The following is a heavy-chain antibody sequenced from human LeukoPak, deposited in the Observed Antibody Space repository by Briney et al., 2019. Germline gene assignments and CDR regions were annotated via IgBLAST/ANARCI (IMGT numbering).Heavy chain of an antibody. J-gene: IGHJ3*02. D-gene: IGHD4-17*01. Sequence: GASVKVSCKAFGGTFSSYAISWVRQAPGQGLEWMGRIIPIFGIANYAQKFQGRVTITADKSTSTAYMELSSLRSEDTAVYYCARDDYGRRENAFDIWGQGTMVTVSS. CDR3: ARDDYGRRENAFDI. CDR1: GGTFSSYA. V-gene: IGHV1-69*04. CDR2: IIPIFGIA.